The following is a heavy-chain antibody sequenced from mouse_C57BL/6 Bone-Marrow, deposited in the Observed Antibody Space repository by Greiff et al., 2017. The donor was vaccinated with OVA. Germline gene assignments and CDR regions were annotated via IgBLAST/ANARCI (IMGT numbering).Heavy chain of an antibody. CDR1: GYTFTDYE. CDR3: TRGYSNYYAIDY. CDR2: IDPETGGT. Sequence: VQLQQSGAELVRPGASVTLSCKASGYTFTDYEMHWVKQTPVHGLEWIGAIDPETGGTASKQKFKGKAIMTADKSSSTVYMELRRLTSEDSAVYYCTRGYSNYYAIDYWGQGTSVTVSS. J-gene: IGHJ4*01. D-gene: IGHD2-5*01. V-gene: IGHV1-15*01.